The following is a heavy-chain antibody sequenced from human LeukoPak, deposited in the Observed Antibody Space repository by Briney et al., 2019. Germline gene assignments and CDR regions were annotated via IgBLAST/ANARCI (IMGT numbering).Heavy chain of an antibody. D-gene: IGHD2-15*01. Sequence: SQTLSLTCAISGDSVSSNSVTWNWIRQSPSRGLEWLGRTYYRSQWKTDYSASVKSRIAVTPDTSKNQFSLQLNSVTPEDTAVYYCARATPMNFDYWGQGALVTVSS. J-gene: IGHJ4*02. V-gene: IGHV6-1*01. CDR1: GDSVSSNSVT. CDR2: TYYRSQWKT. CDR3: ARATPMNFDY.